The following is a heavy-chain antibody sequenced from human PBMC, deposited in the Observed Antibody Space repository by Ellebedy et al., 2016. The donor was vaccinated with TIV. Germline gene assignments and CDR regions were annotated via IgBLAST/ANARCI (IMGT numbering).Heavy chain of an antibody. CDR3: ARDGDSRYFDWSRDYYYYGMDV. CDR2: INPNSGGT. V-gene: IGHV1-2*04. D-gene: IGHD3-9*01. J-gene: IGHJ6*02. CDR1: GYTFTGYY. Sequence: ASVKVSCKASGYTFTGYYMHWVRQAPGQGLEWMGWINPNSGGTNYAQKFQGWVTMTRDTSISTAYMELSSLRSEDTAVYYCARDGDSRYFDWSRDYYYYGMDVWGQGTTVTVSS.